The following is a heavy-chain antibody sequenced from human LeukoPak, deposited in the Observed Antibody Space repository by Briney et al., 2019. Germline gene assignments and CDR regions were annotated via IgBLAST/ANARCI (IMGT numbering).Heavy chain of an antibody. Sequence: PSGTLSLTCAASGASMSTYYRSWIRQPAGKGLEWIGRIYASGSTDYNPTLRSRVTISLDKSKNQCSLNLNSVTAADTAVYYCARGTSGDYWGQGTLVTVSS. CDR3: ARGTSGDY. D-gene: IGHD3-10*01. CDR1: GASMSTYY. J-gene: IGHJ4*02. V-gene: IGHV4-4*07. CDR2: IYASGST.